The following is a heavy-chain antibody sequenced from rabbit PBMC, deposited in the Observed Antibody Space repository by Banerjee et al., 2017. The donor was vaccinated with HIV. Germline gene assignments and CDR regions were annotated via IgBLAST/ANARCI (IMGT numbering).Heavy chain of an antibody. J-gene: IGHJ6*01. V-gene: IGHV1S47*01. CDR3: ARDPGAFGDLPL. Sequence: QEQLVESGGGLVQPEGSLTLTCKASGSDISSNAMCWVRQAPGKGLELIACIYSSNGDKWYASWVNGRFTISRSTSLNTVDLKMTSLTVADTATYFCARDPGAFGDLPLWGPGTLVTVS. D-gene: IGHD5-1*01. CDR2: IYSSNGDK. CDR1: GSDISSNA.